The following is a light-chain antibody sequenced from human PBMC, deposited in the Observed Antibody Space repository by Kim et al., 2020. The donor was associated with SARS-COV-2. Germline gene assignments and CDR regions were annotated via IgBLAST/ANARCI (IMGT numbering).Light chain of an antibody. J-gene: IGKJ5*01. CDR3: QQYGRSPTT. CDR2: GAS. CDR1: QSVSSSY. V-gene: IGKV3-20*01. Sequence: YPGERAILACRASQSVSSSYLAWYQSKPGQSPRLLIHGASSRATGVPDRFRGGGSGTDFTLTITRLEPEDFAVYYCQQYGRSPTTFGQGTRLEIK.